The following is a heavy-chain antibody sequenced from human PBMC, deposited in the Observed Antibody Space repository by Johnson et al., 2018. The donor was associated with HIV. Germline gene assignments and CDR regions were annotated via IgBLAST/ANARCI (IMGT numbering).Heavy chain of an antibody. CDR1: GFTFDEYA. CDR2: ISWNSGSL. J-gene: IGHJ3*02. V-gene: IGHV3-9*01. Sequence: VQLVESGGGLVQPGRSLRLSCAASGFTFDEYAMHWVRQAPGKGLEWVSGISWNSGSLGYADSVKGRFTISRDNAKNSLYLQMNSLRAEDTALYYCAKDIRGSLGAFDIWGQGTMVTVSS. CDR3: AKDIRGSLGAFDI. D-gene: IGHD1-26*01.